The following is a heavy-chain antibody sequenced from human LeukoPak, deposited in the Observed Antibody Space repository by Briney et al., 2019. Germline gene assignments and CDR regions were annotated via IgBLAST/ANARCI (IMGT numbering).Heavy chain of an antibody. D-gene: IGHD2-15*01. J-gene: IGHJ4*02. CDR1: GGTFSSYA. CDR2: IIPILGIA. V-gene: IGHV1-69*04. Sequence: SVKVSCKASGGTFSSYAISWVRQAPGQGLEWMGRIIPILGIANYAQKFQGRVTITADKSTSTAYMELSSLRSEDTAVYYCAREYCSGGSCPDYWGQGTLVTVSS. CDR3: AREYCSGGSCPDY.